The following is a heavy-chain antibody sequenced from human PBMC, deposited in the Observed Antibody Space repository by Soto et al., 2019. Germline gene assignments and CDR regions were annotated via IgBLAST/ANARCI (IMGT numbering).Heavy chain of an antibody. CDR3: ARERGYSYGSDYGMDV. D-gene: IGHD5-18*01. V-gene: IGHV4-59*01. Sequence: SEPLSLTCTVSGGSIRSYYWSWIGQPPGKGLEWIGYIYYSGSTNYNPSLKSRVTISVDTSKNQFSLKLSSVTAADTAVYYCARERGYSYGSDYGMDVWGQGTTVTVSS. CDR1: GGSIRSYY. CDR2: IYYSGST. J-gene: IGHJ6*02.